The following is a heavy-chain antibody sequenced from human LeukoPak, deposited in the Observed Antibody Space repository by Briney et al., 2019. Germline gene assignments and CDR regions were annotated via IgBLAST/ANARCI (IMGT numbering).Heavy chain of an antibody. V-gene: IGHV4-59*11. Sequence: SETLSLTCTVSSGSMSSHYWSWVRQPPGKGLEWIGYIYNNGRTNYNPSLKSRVTISVDTSKNQFSLRLTSVTAADTAVYYCARDPGSSGYWYFDLWGRGTLVTVSS. CDR2: IYNNGRT. J-gene: IGHJ2*01. CDR1: SGSMSSHY. CDR3: ARDPGSSGYWYFDL. D-gene: IGHD6-19*01.